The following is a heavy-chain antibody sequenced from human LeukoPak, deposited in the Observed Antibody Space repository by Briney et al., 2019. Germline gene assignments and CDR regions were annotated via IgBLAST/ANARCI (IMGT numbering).Heavy chain of an antibody. CDR3: ARGAGYGDVGFDY. J-gene: IGHJ4*02. Sequence: PGGFLRLSCAASGFTFSSYEMNWVRQAPGKGLEWDSYISSSGSTIYYADSVKGRSTISRDNAKNSLYLQMNSLRAEDTAVYYCARGAGYGDVGFDYWGQGTLVTVSS. V-gene: IGHV3-48*03. D-gene: IGHD4-17*01. CDR2: ISSSGSTI. CDR1: GFTFSSYE.